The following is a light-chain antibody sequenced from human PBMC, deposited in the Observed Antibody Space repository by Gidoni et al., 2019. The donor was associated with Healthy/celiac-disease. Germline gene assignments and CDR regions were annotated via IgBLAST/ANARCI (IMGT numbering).Light chain of an antibody. V-gene: IGKV1-33*01. CDR1: QDISNY. CDR2: DAS. J-gene: IGKJ3*01. CDR3: QQYDNLSGPFT. Sequence: DIQMTQSPSSLSASVGDRVTITCQASQDISNYLNWYQQKPGKAPKLLIYDASNLETGVPSRFSGSGSGTDFTFTISSLQPEDIATYYCQQYDNLSGPFTFGPGTKVDIK.